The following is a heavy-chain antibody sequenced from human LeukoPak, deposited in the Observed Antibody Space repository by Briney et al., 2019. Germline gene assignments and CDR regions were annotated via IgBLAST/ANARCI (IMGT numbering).Heavy chain of an antibody. Sequence: SETLSLTCTVSGGSISSSSYYWGWIRQPPGKGLEWIGSIYYSGSTNYNPSLKSRVTISVDTSKNQFSLKLSSVTAADTAVYYCARARGDSSGYLRRWFDPWGQGTLVTVSS. CDR1: GGSISSSSYY. V-gene: IGHV4-39*07. CDR3: ARARGDSSGYLRRWFDP. CDR2: IYYSGST. J-gene: IGHJ5*02. D-gene: IGHD3-22*01.